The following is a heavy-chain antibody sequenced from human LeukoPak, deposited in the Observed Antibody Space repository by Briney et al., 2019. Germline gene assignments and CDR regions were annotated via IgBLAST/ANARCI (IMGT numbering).Heavy chain of an antibody. D-gene: IGHD1-1*01. J-gene: IGHJ4*02. CDR3: AKGGAWNGGHFDY. CDR1: GFTFNSYA. CDR2: VSSNGAST. V-gene: IGHV3-23*01. Sequence: GGSLRLSCEASGFTFNSYAMSWVRQAPGKGLEWVSGVSSNGASTSYADSVKGRFTVSGDNSKNTLYLQMNSLRAEDTAVYYCAKGGAWNGGHFDYWGQGTLVTVSS.